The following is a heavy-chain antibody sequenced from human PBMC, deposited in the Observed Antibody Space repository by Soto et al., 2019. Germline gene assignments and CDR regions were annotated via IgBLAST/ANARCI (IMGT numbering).Heavy chain of an antibody. V-gene: IGHV3-30-3*01. Sequence: QVQLVESGGGVVQPGTSLRLSCATSGFTFSNFAMHWVRQAPGKGLEWVAVISYDGSNKYYADSVRGRFTISRDNSKKTLFMQLSSLRSEDTALYYCARDHLAVAGGADYWGQGTLVTVSS. D-gene: IGHD6-19*01. J-gene: IGHJ4*02. CDR1: GFTFSNFA. CDR2: ISYDGSNK. CDR3: ARDHLAVAGGADY.